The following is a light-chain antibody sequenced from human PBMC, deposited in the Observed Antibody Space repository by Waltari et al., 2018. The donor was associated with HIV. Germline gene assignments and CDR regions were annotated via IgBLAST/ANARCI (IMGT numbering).Light chain of an antibody. V-gene: IGLV2-8*01. CDR1: SSDVGGYNY. CDR2: DVR. J-gene: IGLJ2*01. CDR3: SSYAGSNTDVV. Sequence: QSALTQPPSASVSPGQSVTIPCAGTSSDVGGYNYVSWYQQHPGKAPQLLIYDVRKRPSGVTDRFSGSKSGNTASLTVSGLQAEDEADYYCSSYAGSNTDVVFGGGTKLTVL.